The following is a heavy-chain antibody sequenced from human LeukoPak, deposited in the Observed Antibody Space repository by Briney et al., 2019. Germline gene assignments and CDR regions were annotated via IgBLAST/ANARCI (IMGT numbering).Heavy chain of an antibody. Sequence: PSETLSLTCTVSGGSISSYYWSWIRQPPGKGLEWIGYIYYSGSTNYNPSLKSRVTISVDTSKNQFSLKLSSVTAADTAVYYCARSLVARYYYYMDVWGKGTTVTISS. D-gene: IGHD3-16*02. V-gene: IGHV4-59*01. J-gene: IGHJ6*03. CDR3: ARSLVARYYYYMDV. CDR2: IYYSGST. CDR1: GGSISSYY.